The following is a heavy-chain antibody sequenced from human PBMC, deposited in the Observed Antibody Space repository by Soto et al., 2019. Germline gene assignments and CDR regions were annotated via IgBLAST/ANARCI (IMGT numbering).Heavy chain of an antibody. CDR1: GGSFSGYY. V-gene: IGHV4-34*01. CDR2: INHSGST. J-gene: IGHJ6*02. Sequence: SETLSLTCAVYGGSFSGYYWSWIRQPPGKGLEWIGEINHSGSTNYNPSLKSRVTISVDTSKNQFSLKLSSVTAADTAVYYCARGQDGSGSYCMVVWGRGTTVTVSS. CDR3: ARGQDGSGSYCMVV. D-gene: IGHD3-10*01.